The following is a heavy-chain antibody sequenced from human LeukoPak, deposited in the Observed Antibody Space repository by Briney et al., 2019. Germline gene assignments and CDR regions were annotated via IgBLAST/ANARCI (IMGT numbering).Heavy chain of an antibody. CDR1: GFTFGSYS. D-gene: IGHD3-16*01. CDR3: ARDAPNMMAIDY. J-gene: IGHJ4*02. V-gene: IGHV3-21*01. Sequence: GGSLRLSCAASGFTFGSYSMNWVRQAPGKGLEWVSSISSSSSYIYYADSVKGRFTISRDNAKNSLYLQMNSLRAEDSAVYYCARDAPNMMAIDYWGQGTLVTVSS. CDR2: ISSSSSYI.